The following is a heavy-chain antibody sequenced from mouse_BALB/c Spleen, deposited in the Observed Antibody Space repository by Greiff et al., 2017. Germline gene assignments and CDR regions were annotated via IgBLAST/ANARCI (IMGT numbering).Heavy chain of an antibody. D-gene: IGHD2-2*01. CDR2: ISSGGSYT. CDR1: GFTFSSYA. CDR3: ARDHYGYDGYYYAMDY. Sequence: EVMLVESGGGLVKPGGSLKLSCAASGFTFSSYAMSWVRQSPEKRLEWVAEISSGGSYTYYPDTVTGRFTISRDNAKNTLYLEMSSLRSEDTAMYYCARDHYGYDGYYYAMDYWGQGTSVTVSS. V-gene: IGHV5-9-4*01. J-gene: IGHJ4*01.